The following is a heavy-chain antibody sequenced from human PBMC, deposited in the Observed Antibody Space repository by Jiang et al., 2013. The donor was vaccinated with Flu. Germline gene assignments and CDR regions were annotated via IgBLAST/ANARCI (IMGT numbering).Heavy chain of an antibody. Sequence: GLVKPSQTLSLTCTISGGSISSGDYYWNWIRQPPGKGLEWIGYIYYSGNTYYNPSLKSRITISMDTSQKQFSLNLRSVTAADTAVYYCAGGFIDWSLFDYWGQGTLVTVSS. CDR2: IYYSGNT. V-gene: IGHV4-30-4*01. J-gene: IGHJ4*02. CDR1: GGSISSGDYY. D-gene: IGHD3-9*01. CDR3: AGGFIDWSLFDY.